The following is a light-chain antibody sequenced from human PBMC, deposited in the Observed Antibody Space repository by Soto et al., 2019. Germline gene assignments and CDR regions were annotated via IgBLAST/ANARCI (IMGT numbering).Light chain of an antibody. CDR2: AAS. J-gene: IGKJ1*01. CDR3: QQYDIYRT. CDR1: QGISSY. Sequence: AIRMTQSPSSLSASTGDRVTITCRASQGISSYLAWYQQKPGKAPKLLIYAASTLQSGVPSRFSGSGSGTTFTLTIASLQPDDFATYYCQQYDIYRTFGPGTKVDIK. V-gene: IGKV1-8*01.